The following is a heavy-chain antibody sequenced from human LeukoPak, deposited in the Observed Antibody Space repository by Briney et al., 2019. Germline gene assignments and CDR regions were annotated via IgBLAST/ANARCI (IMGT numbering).Heavy chain of an antibody. V-gene: IGHV3-23*01. CDR2: ISGSGGST. J-gene: IGHJ4*02. D-gene: IGHD5-18*01. Sequence: PRGSLRLSCAASGFTFSSYAMSWVRQAPGKGLEWVSAISGSGGSTYYADSVKGRFTISRDNSKNTLYLQMNSLRAEDTAVYYCAKVRGYSYGHGLRERYYFDYWGQGTLVTVSS. CDR1: GFTFSSYA. CDR3: AKVRGYSYGHGLRERYYFDY.